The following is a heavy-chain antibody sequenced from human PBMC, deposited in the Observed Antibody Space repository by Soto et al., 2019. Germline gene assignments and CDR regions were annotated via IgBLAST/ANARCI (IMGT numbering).Heavy chain of an antibody. D-gene: IGHD2-15*01. CDR3: VGDPRVADC. Sequence: QVQLVQSGAEVKKPGASVKVSCKASGYIFTTYGISWVRQAPGQGLEWMGWISAYNGNTNYAQNLQGRVTMTTDTSTATAYMELRSLTSDDTAVYYCVGDPRVADCWGQGTLVTVSS. V-gene: IGHV1-18*01. CDR2: ISAYNGNT. J-gene: IGHJ4*02. CDR1: GYIFTTYG.